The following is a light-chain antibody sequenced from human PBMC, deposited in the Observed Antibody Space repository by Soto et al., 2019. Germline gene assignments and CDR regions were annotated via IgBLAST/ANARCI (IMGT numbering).Light chain of an antibody. J-gene: IGKJ2*01. Sequence: EIVMTQSPATLSVSPGERATLSCRARQSVSSNLAWYQQKPGQAPRLLIYGASTRATGIPARFSGSGSGTEFTLNISSLQSEDFAVYYCQQYNNWPPHTFGQGTKLEIK. CDR3: QQYNNWPPHT. CDR2: GAS. CDR1: QSVSSN. V-gene: IGKV3-15*01.